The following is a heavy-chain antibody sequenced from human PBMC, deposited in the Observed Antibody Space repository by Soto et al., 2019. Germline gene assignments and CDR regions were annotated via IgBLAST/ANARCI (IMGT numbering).Heavy chain of an antibody. CDR2: VYPGDPDI. CDR1: GYFFTHFW. Sequence: PGESLKISCEASGYFFTHFWIGWVRQMPGKGLEWMGYVYPGDPDIRYSPSFRGQVTISADKSISTAYLQWSSLRASDSGMYYCARGGDCIGGSCSVDIWGQGTLVTVSS. CDR3: ARGGDCIGGSCSVDI. D-gene: IGHD2-15*01. J-gene: IGHJ4*02. V-gene: IGHV5-51*01.